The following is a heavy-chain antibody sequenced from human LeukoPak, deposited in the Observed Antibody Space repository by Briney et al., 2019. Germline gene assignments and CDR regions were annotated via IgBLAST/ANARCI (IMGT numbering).Heavy chain of an antibody. D-gene: IGHD3-22*01. V-gene: IGHV4-59*01. Sequence: SETLSFTRTLSGGSISNNYWSWIRQPPGKGLEWIGYIYYSGSTNYNPSLKSRVTISVDTSKNQFSLKLSSVTAADTAVYYCAREIYYYDSSGYGKARTFDFWIQGTLVTVFS. J-gene: IGHJ4*02. CDR2: IYYSGST. CDR1: GGSISNNY. CDR3: AREIYYYDSSGYGKARTFDF.